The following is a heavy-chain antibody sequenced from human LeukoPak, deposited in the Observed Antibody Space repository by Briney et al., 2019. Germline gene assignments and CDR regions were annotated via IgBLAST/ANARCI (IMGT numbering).Heavy chain of an antibody. CDR2: IYYSGST. CDR1: GGSISSSSYY. CDR3: ARVGRIDY. J-gene: IGHJ4*02. Sequence: SETLSLTCTVSGGSISSSSYYWDWIRQPPGKGLEWIGSIYYSGSTYYNPSLKSRVTISVDTSKNQFSLKLSSVTAADTAVYYCARVGRIDYWGQGTLVTVSS. V-gene: IGHV4-39*07.